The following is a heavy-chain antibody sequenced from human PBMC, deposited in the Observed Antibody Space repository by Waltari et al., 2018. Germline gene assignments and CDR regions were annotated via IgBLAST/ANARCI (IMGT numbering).Heavy chain of an antibody. CDR1: GYSFTGKY. CDR3: ARGGTAAFDY. J-gene: IGHJ4*02. Sequence: QVQLVQSGAEVKEHGASVKVSCKASGYSFTGKYIHWVRQAPGQGLEWMGWINPNGVVTNYAQKFQGRVTMTRDTSINTAYMEVTRLTSDDTVVFYCARGGTAAFDYWGQGTLVTVPS. D-gene: IGHD1-7*01. V-gene: IGHV1-2*02. CDR2: INPNGVVT.